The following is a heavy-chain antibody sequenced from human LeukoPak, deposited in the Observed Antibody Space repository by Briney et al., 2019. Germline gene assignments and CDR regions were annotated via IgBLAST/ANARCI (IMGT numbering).Heavy chain of an antibody. CDR2: ISAYNGNT. D-gene: IGHD3-10*01. J-gene: IGHJ5*02. CDR1: GYTFTDYG. Sequence: ASEKXSCKASGYTFTDYGIGRVRQAPGQGRERRGGISAYNGNTKYAQKIQGRVTMTTVPSTSTVYMELKSLRSDDTAVYYCARRFKQDVLVTTMGSFDPWGQGALITVSS. V-gene: IGHV1-18*01. CDR3: ARRFKQDVLVTTMGSFDP.